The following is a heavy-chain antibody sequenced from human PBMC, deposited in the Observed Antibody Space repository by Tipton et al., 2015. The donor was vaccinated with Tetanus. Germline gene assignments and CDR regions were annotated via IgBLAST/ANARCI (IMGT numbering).Heavy chain of an antibody. Sequence: TLSLTCSVSGGSVRSGDYQWNWIRQPPGKGLEWLAYISNSGRTNPNYSLKSRITISQDKSKNQFSLRLTSVTAADTAVYYCARANYDFPKKGPFDSWGPGSLVIVSS. J-gene: IGHJ4*02. CDR2: ISNSGRT. CDR3: ARANYDFPKKGPFDS. CDR1: GGSVRSGDYQ. V-gene: IGHV4-61*08. D-gene: IGHD3-3*01.